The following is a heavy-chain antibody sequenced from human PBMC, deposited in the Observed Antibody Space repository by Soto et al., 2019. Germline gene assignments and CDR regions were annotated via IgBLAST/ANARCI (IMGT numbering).Heavy chain of an antibody. CDR3: ARSSSSWEYYFDY. CDR2: ISGSGGST. Sequence: PGGSLRLSCAASGFTFSSYAMSWVRQAPGKGLEWVSAISGSGGSTYYADSVKGRFTISRDNSKNTLYLQMNSLRAEDTAVYYCARSSSSWEYYFDYWGQGTLVTVSS. CDR1: GFTFSSYA. D-gene: IGHD6-6*01. J-gene: IGHJ4*02. V-gene: IGHV3-23*01.